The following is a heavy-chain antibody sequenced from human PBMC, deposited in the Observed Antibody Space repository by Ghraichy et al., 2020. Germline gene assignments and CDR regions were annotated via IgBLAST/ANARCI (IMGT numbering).Heavy chain of an antibody. Sequence: SETLSLTCTVSGGSISSYYWSWIRQPPGKGLEWIGYIYYSGSTNYNPSLKSRVTISVDTSKNQFSLKLSSVTAADTAVYYCARVTLYSYGYYGMDGWGQGTTVTVSS. CDR3: ARVTLYSYGYYGMDG. V-gene: IGHV4-59*08. CDR1: GGSISSYY. CDR2: IYYSGST. J-gene: IGHJ6*02. D-gene: IGHD5-18*01.